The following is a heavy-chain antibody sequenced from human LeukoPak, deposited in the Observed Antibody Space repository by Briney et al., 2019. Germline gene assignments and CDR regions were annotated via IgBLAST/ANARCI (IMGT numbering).Heavy chain of an antibody. D-gene: IGHD3-3*01. CDR1: GFTFSSYG. V-gene: IGHV3-30*02. CDR2: IRYDGSNK. CDR3: AKDRFGVGSPTIDY. Sequence: GGSLRLSCAASGFTFSSYGMHWVRQAPGKGLEWVAFIRYDGSNKYYADSVKGRFTISRDNSKNTLYLQMNSLRAEDTAVYYCAKDRFGVGSPTIDYWGQGTLVTVSS. J-gene: IGHJ4*02.